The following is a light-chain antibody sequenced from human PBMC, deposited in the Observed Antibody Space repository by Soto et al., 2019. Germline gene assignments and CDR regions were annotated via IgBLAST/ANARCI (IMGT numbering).Light chain of an antibody. J-gene: IGLJ3*02. CDR1: GSTIGAGYD. CDR3: QSYDSSLSVV. V-gene: IGLV1-40*01. CDR2: DNT. Sequence: QSVLTQPPSVSGAPGQRVTISCTGSGSTIGAGYDVHWYQQLPGTAPKLLISDNTNRPSGVPDRFSGSKSGTSASLAISGLKAEDEADYYCQSYDSSLSVVFGGGTKVTVL.